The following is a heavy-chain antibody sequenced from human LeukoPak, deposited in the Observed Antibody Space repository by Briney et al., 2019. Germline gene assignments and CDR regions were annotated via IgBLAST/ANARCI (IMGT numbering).Heavy chain of an antibody. D-gene: IGHD2-21*02. Sequence: GGSLRLSCADSGFNFANHAMSWVRQTAGKGLEWVSAISGGGDITYYADSVKGRFTISRDNSKDTLFLQMHSLRPGDTAVYYCVREDTPATANYWGQGTLVTISS. V-gene: IGHV3-23*01. CDR2: ISGGGDIT. CDR1: GFNFANHA. CDR3: VREDTPATANY. J-gene: IGHJ4*02.